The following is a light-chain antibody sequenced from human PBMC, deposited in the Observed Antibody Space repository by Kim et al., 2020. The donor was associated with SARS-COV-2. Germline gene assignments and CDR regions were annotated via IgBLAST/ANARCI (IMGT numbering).Light chain of an antibody. CDR2: EGN. CDR3: CSYAGTTTYWV. J-gene: IGLJ3*02. Sequence: SITISCTGTGSDVGSYNLVSWYQQFPGRAPKLMIYEGNKRPSGFSNRFSGSKSGNTASLTISGLQAEDEADYYCCSYAGTTTYWVFGGGTQLTVL. CDR1: GSDVGSYNL. V-gene: IGLV2-23*01.